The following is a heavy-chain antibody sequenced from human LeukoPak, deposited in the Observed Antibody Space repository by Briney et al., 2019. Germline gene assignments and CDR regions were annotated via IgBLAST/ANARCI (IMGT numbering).Heavy chain of an antibody. CDR2: ISAYNGNT. Sequence: GASVKVSCKASGYTFTSYGISWVRQAPGQGLEWMGWISAYNGNTNYAQKLQGRVTMTTDTSTSTAYMELRSLRSDDTAVYYCARARGYRRPGPRFDYWGQGTLVTVSS. V-gene: IGHV1-18*01. J-gene: IGHJ4*02. CDR3: ARARGYRRPGPRFDY. D-gene: IGHD5-18*01. CDR1: GYTFTSYG.